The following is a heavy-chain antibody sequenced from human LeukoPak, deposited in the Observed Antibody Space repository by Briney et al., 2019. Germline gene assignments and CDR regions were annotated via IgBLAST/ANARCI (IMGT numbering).Heavy chain of an antibody. J-gene: IGHJ4*02. V-gene: IGHV1-2*02. CDR3: ARGARTMVRGLDY. D-gene: IGHD3-10*01. CDR1: GYTFSDYH. CDR2: INPNSGGT. Sequence: ASVKVSCKASGYTFSDYHMNWVRQAPGQGLEWMGWINPNSGGTNYAQKFQGRVTMTRDTSISTAYMELSRLRSDDTAVYYCARGARTMVRGLDYWGQGTLVTVSS.